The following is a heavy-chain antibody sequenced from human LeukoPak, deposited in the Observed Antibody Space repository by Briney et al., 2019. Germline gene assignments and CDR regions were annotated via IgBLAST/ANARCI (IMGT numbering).Heavy chain of an antibody. V-gene: IGHV3-23*01. CDR1: GFTFSTYA. D-gene: IGHD2-8*02. CDR2: MSGNGGVK. J-gene: IGHJ3*01. Sequence: PGGPLRLSCVGSGFTFSTYAMSWVRQPAGKGPQWVAGMSGNGGVKYYADFVKGRFAISRDNSKHTLFLQMNTLRAEDTAIYYCAKDPTAVLASFDLWGQGTLVTVSS. CDR3: AKDPTAVLASFDL.